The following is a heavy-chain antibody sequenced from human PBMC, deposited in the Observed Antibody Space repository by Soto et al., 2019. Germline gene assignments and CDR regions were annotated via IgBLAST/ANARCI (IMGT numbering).Heavy chain of an antibody. CDR1: GDSVSSNSAG. D-gene: IGHD6-19*01. CDR2: TYYRSKWYY. J-gene: IGHJ6*03. CDR3: ARASSSGRYNYFYYYMDV. Sequence: SQTLSLTCAISGDSVSSNSAGWNWIRQTPSRGLEWLGRTYYRSKWYYTYAVSVKSRIIIDPDTSKNQFSLQLNSVTPEDTAVYFCARASSSGRYNYFYYYMDVWGKGTTVTVSS. V-gene: IGHV6-1*01.